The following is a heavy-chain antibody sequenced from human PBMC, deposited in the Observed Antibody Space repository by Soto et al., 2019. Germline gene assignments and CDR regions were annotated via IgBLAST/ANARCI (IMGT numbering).Heavy chain of an antibody. CDR2: IVVGSGNT. J-gene: IGHJ5*02. Sequence: PAKVTSKASGVSITGSSLRWVRQARGQRLEWIGWIVVGSGNTNYAQKFQGRVTMTTDTSTSTAYMELRSLRSDDTAVYYCARSRYVIDWFDPWGQGTLVTSPQ. CDR1: GVSITGSS. CDR3: ARSRYVIDWFDP. V-gene: IGHV1-58*01. D-gene: IGHD3-9*01.